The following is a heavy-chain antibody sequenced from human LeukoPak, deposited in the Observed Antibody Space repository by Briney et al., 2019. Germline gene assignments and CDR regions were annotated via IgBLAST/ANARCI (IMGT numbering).Heavy chain of an antibody. CDR3: ARKLPTSPLYYSYMDV. CDR1: GFTFSSYS. CDR2: ISISSSYI. V-gene: IGHV3-21*01. D-gene: IGHD5-24*01. J-gene: IGHJ6*03. Sequence: PGGSLRLSCAASGFTFSSYSMNWVRQAPGKVLEWVSSISISSSYIYYSDSVKGRFTVSRDNAKDSLYLQMNSLRAEGTAVYYCARKLPTSPLYYSYMDVWGKGTTVTVSS.